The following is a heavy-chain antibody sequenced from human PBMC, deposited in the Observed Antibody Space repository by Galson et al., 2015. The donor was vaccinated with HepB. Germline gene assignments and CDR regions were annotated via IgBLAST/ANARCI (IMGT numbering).Heavy chain of an antibody. CDR1: GFTFSNAW. Sequence: SLRLSCAASGFTFSNAWMNWVRRAPGKGLEWVGRIKSKTDGGTTDYAAPVKGRFTISGDDSKNTLYLQMNSLKTEDTAVYYCTSELGEYYFDYWGQGTLVTVSS. CDR2: IKSKTDGGTT. J-gene: IGHJ4*02. V-gene: IGHV3-15*07. D-gene: IGHD3-10*01. CDR3: TSELGEYYFDY.